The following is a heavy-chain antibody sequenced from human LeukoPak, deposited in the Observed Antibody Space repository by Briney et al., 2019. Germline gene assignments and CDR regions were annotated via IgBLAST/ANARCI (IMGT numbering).Heavy chain of an antibody. D-gene: IGHD3-10*01. Sequence: GGSLRLSCAASGFTFSTYAMSRVRQAPGKGLEWVSAISGSGGSTYYADSVKGRFTISRDNSKNSLYLQMNSLKAEDTAVYYCAKADYYADHLFDYWGQGTLVTVSS. CDR1: GFTFSTYA. CDR3: AKADYYADHLFDY. J-gene: IGHJ4*02. CDR2: ISGSGGST. V-gene: IGHV3-23*01.